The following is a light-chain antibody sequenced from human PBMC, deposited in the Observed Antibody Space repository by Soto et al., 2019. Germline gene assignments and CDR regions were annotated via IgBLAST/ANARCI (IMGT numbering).Light chain of an antibody. J-gene: IGLJ1*01. CDR3: SSYTGSSTLYV. CDR1: GTDVGGYIY. Sequence: QSALTQPASVSGSPGQSITISCTGTGTDVGGYIYVSWCQQHPGKAPKLMIYDVSNRPSGVSNRFSGSKSGNTASLTISGLQAEDEADYYCSSYTGSSTLYVFGTGTKLTVL. V-gene: IGLV2-14*01. CDR2: DVS.